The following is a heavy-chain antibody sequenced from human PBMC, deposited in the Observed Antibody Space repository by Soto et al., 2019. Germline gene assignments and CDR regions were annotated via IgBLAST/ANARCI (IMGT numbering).Heavy chain of an antibody. Sequence: SETLSLTCSVSSASLSSSTYYWSWIRQPPGRGPEWIGSIYYSGDTYYKPSLKSRVSISIDTSRNQFSLKLTSVTAADTGVYYCASSSPFHYWGPGILVTVSS. V-gene: IGHV4-39*01. J-gene: IGHJ4*02. CDR1: SASLSSSTYY. D-gene: IGHD6-6*01. CDR2: IYYSGDT. CDR3: ASSSPFHY.